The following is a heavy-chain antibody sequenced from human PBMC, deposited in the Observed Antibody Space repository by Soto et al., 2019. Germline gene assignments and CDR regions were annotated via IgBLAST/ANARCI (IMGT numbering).Heavy chain of an antibody. J-gene: IGHJ4*02. CDR1: GFTFNRHA. Sequence: QVQLVASGGGVVHLGRSLTLSCAASGFTFNRHAIHWVRQSPGTGLEWVTVISRDGNNKYSADSVKGRFTISRDNAKNTVILQMNSLRREDTAIYYCARSRSGAVADSFDYWGQGTPVTVSS. V-gene: IGHV3-30-3*01. CDR3: ARSRSGAVADSFDY. CDR2: ISRDGNNK. D-gene: IGHD3-10*01.